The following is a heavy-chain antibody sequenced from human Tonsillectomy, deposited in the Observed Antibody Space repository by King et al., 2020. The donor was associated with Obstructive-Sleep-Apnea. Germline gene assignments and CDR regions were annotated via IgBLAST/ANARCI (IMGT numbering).Heavy chain of an antibody. CDR2: ISGNGGST. V-gene: IGHV3-64*01. J-gene: IGHJ4*02. Sequence: EVQLVESGGGLVQPGGSLRLSCAASGFTFSSYAMHWVRQAPGKGLEYVSAISGNGGSTYYANSVKGRFTISRDNSKNTLYLQMGSLRTEDMAVYDCAREARTGGSYPGWGQGTLVTVSS. CDR3: AREARTGGSYPG. CDR1: GFTFSSYA. D-gene: IGHD1-26*01.